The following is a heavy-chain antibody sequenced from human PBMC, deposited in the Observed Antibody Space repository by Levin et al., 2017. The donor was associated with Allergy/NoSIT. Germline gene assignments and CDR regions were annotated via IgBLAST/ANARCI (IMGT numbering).Heavy chain of an antibody. CDR3: ARALIVGATSGGDY. CDR1: GFTFSSYW. J-gene: IGHJ4*02. D-gene: IGHD1-26*01. Sequence: ETLSLTCAASGFTFSSYWMHWVRQAPGKGLVWVSRINSDGSNKNYADSVKGRFTISRDNAKNTLYLQMNSLRAEDTAVYYCARALIVGATSGGDYWGQGIRVTVAS. CDR2: INSDGSNK. V-gene: IGHV3-74*01.